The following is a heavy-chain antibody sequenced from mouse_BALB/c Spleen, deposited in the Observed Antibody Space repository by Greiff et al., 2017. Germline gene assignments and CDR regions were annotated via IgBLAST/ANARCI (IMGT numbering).Heavy chain of an antibody. Sequence: QVQLQQPGAELVKPGASVKLSCKASGYTFTSYWMHWVKQRPGQGLEWIGEINPSNGRTNYNEKFKSKATLTVDKSSSTAYMQLSSLTSEDFAVYYCARRYYYGSSYYFDYWGQGTTLTVSS. D-gene: IGHD1-1*01. J-gene: IGHJ2*01. CDR2: INPSNGRT. CDR1: GYTFTSYW. CDR3: ARRYYYGSSYYFDY. V-gene: IGHV1S81*02.